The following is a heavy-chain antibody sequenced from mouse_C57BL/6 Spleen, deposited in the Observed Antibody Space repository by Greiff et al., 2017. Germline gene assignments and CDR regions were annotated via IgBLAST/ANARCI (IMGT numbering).Heavy chain of an antibody. D-gene: IGHD1-1*01. CDR1: GYTFTGYW. V-gene: IGHV1-9*01. CDR3: ARRRSSSFYAMDY. J-gene: IGHJ4*01. CDR2: ILPGSGST. Sequence: VQLQQSGAELMKPGASVKLSCKAPGYTFTGYWLEWVKQRPGHGLEWIGEILPGSGSTNYNEKFKGKATFTADTSSNAAYMQLSSLTTENAAIYYCARRRSSSFYAMDYWGQGTSVTVSS.